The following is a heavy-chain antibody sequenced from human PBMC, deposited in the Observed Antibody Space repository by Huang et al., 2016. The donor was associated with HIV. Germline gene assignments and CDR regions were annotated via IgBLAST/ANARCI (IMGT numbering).Heavy chain of an antibody. D-gene: IGHD4-17*01. CDR3: ARVGLETTVTTSKYYFDY. J-gene: IGHJ4*02. CDR1: GGTFSRYT. CDR2: IIPMFGTA. Sequence: QVQLVQSGAEVKKPGSSVKVSCKASGGTFSRYTISWVRQAPGKGLEWMGGIIPMFGTANYAQKFQGRVTITADESTSTAYMELSSLRSEDTAVYYCARVGLETTVTTSKYYFDYWGQGTLVTVSS. V-gene: IGHV1-69*01.